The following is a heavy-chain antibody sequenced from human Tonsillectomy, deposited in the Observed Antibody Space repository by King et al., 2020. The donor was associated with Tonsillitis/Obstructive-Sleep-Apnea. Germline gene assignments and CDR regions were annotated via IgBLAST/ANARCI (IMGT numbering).Heavy chain of an antibody. J-gene: IGHJ4*02. CDR2: ISSNGDST. CDR1: GFTFSSYA. Sequence: VQLVESGGGLVQPGGSLRLSCAASGFTFSSYAMHWVRQAPGKGLEYVSAISSNGDSTYYANSVKGRFTISRDNSKNTLYLQMGSLRAEDMAVYYCAREVPYCSSTSCYGGNDYWGQGTLVTVSS. V-gene: IGHV3-64*01. CDR3: AREVPYCSSTSCYGGNDY. D-gene: IGHD2-2*01.